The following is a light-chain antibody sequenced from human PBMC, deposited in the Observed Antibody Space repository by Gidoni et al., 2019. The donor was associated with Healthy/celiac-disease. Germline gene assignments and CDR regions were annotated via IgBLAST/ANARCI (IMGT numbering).Light chain of an antibody. CDR2: SAS. CDR3: QKYYSYPRS. CDR1: QCISSY. Sequence: AILMTQSPSSFSASTGDRVTITCRASQCISSYLAWYQQKPGKAPKLLIYSASTLQSGVPSRFSGSGSGTDFTLTISCLQSEDFATYYCQKYYSYPRSFGQGTKMEIK. J-gene: IGKJ2*04. V-gene: IGKV1-8*01.